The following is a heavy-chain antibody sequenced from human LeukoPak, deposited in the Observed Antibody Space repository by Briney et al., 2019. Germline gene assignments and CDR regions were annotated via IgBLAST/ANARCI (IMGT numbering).Heavy chain of an antibody. D-gene: IGHD1-26*01. CDR1: GDRVSSNSAA. CDR2: TYYRSKWYN. CDR3: ARGVGATTGCWYFDL. Sequence: SQTLSLTCVISGDRVSSNSAAWNWIRQSPSRGLEWLGRTYYRSKWYNDYAVSVKSRITINPDTSKNQFSLQLNSVTPEDTAVYYCARGVGATTGCWYFDLWGRGTLVTVSS. V-gene: IGHV6-1*01. J-gene: IGHJ2*01.